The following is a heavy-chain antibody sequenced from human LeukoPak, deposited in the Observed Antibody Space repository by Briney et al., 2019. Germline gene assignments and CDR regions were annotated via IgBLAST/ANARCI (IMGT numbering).Heavy chain of an antibody. V-gene: IGHV1-8*01. CDR1: GYTFTSYD. Sequence: GASVKVSCKASGYTFTSYDINWVRQATGQGLEWMGWMNPNSGNTGYAQKFQGRVTMTRNASISTAYMELSSLRSEDTAVYYCARVRCSGGSCYLFQHWGQGTLVTVSS. CDR2: MNPNSGNT. J-gene: IGHJ1*01. CDR3: ARVRCSGGSCYLFQH. D-gene: IGHD2-15*01.